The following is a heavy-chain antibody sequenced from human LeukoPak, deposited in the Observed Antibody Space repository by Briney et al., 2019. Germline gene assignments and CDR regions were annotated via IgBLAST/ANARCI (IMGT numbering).Heavy chain of an antibody. CDR3: ARDYCSGGTCYLDY. Sequence: PSETLSLTCTVSGYSIRSGHYWGWIRQPPGKGLEWIGTKYHSGSTYYNPSLKSRVTISVDTPKNQFSLKLNSVTAADTAVYFCARDYCSGGTCYLDYWGQGTLVSVSS. V-gene: IGHV4-38-2*02. CDR2: KYHSGST. D-gene: IGHD2-15*01. CDR1: GYSIRSGHY. J-gene: IGHJ4*02.